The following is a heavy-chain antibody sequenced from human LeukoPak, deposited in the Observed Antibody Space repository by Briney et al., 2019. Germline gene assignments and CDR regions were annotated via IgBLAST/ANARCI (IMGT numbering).Heavy chain of an antibody. J-gene: IGHJ4*02. CDR3: ATFTIFGVVITDY. Sequence: SQTLSLTCTVSGGSISSGGYYWSWIRQHPGKGLEWIGYIYYSGSTYYNPSLKSRVTISVDTSKNQFSLKLSSVTAADTAVYYCATFTIFGVVITDYWGQGTLVTVSS. D-gene: IGHD3-3*01. V-gene: IGHV4-31*03. CDR2: IYYSGST. CDR1: GGSISSGGYY.